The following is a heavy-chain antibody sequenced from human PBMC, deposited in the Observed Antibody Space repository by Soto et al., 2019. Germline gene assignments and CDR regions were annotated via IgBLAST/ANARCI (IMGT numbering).Heavy chain of an antibody. V-gene: IGHV1-18*01. CDR2: ISAYNGNT. D-gene: IGHD3-10*01. Sequence: QVQLVQSGAEVKKPGASVKVSCKASGYTFTSYGISWVRQAPGQGLEWMGWISAYNGNTNYAQKLQGRVTMTTDTSTSTAYRELRSLRSDDTAVYYCAREVDWYGSGSQNWFDPWGQGTLVTVSS. J-gene: IGHJ5*02. CDR3: AREVDWYGSGSQNWFDP. CDR1: GYTFTSYG.